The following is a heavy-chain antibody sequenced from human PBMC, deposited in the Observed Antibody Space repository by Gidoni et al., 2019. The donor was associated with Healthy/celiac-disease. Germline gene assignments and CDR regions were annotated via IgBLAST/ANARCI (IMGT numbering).Heavy chain of an antibody. V-gene: IGHV4-61*02. D-gene: IGHD4-17*01. CDR1: GGSSSCGSYY. CDR2: IYTSGST. J-gene: IGHJ4*02. CDR3: ARGTLYGDYLHHLDY. Sequence: QAQLPESGLGLVKPSQTLALTWTVPGGSSSCGSYYWCWIRQPAGKGLEWFGRIYTSGSTNYNPSLKSRVTISVDTSKNQFSLKLSAVTAADTAVYYCARGTLYGDYLHHLDYWGQGTLVTVSS.